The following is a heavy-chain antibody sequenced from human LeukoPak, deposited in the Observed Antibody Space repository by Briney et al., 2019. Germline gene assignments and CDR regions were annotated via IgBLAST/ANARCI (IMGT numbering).Heavy chain of an antibody. CDR2: VNAVGIT. Sequence: SETLSLTCAVSGGSLSGYYWNWIRQPPGKGLEWIGYVNAVGITKYNPSLSSRLTISVDKSKNQFSLKLNSVTAADSAVYFCARRVPAASGGGFDYWGQGTLVAVSS. D-gene: IGHD2-2*01. CDR3: ARRVPAASGGGFDY. J-gene: IGHJ4*02. CDR1: GGSLSGYY. V-gene: IGHV4-4*08.